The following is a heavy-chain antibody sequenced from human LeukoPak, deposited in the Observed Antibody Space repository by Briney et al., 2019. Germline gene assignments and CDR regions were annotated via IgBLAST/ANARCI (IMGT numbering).Heavy chain of an antibody. CDR1: GFTFSSYW. V-gene: IGHV3-7*03. Sequence: GGSLRLSCAASGFTFSSYWMSWVRRAPGKGLEWVANIKQDGSEKYYVDSVKGRFTISRDNAKNSLYLQMNSLRAEDTAVYYCARDGGTGDIVVVPAALSNYYYYGMDVWGKGTTVTVSS. CDR3: ARDGGTGDIVVVPAALSNYYYYGMDV. D-gene: IGHD2-2*01. J-gene: IGHJ6*04. CDR2: IKQDGSEK.